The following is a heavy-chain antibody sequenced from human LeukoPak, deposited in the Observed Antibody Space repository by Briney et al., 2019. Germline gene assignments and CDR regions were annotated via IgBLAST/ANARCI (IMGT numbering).Heavy chain of an antibody. CDR2: IYYSGST. V-gene: IGHV4-59*12. CDR1: GGSISSYY. CDR3: ASSRTLYDSSGYLFFDY. D-gene: IGHD3-22*01. J-gene: IGHJ4*02. Sequence: KPSETLSLTCTVSGGSISSYYWSWIRQPPGKGLEWIGYIYYSGSTNYNPSLKSRVTISVDTSKNQFSLKLSSVTAADTAVYYCASSRTLYDSSGYLFFDYWGQGTLVTVSS.